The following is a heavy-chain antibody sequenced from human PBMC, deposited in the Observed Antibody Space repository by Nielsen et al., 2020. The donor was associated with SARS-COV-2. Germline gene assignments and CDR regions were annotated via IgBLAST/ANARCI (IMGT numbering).Heavy chain of an antibody. CDR2: IYYSGST. J-gene: IGHJ3*02. D-gene: IGHD4-17*01. CDR1: GGSISSSSYY. V-gene: IGHV4-39*01. CDR3: ARQVGGRTTVKTGFDI. Sequence: SETLSLTCTVSGGSISSSSYYWGWIRQPPGKGLEWIGSIYYSGSTYYNPSLKSRVTISVDTSKNQFSLKLSSVTAADTAVYYCARQVGGRTTVKTGFDIWGQGTMVTVSS.